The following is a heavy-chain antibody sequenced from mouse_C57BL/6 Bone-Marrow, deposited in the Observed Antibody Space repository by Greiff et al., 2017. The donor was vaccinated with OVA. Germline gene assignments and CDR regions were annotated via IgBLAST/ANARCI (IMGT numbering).Heavy chain of an antibody. CDR1: GYTFTNYW. CDR3: AILWSNYWYFDV. Sequence: VQLQQSGAELVRPGTSVKMSCKASGYTFTNYWIGWAKQRPGHGLEWIGDIYPGGGYTNYNEKFKGKATLTVDKSSSTAYMQLSSLTSEDSAVYYCAILWSNYWYFDVWGTGTTVTVSS. CDR2: IYPGGGYT. J-gene: IGHJ1*03. V-gene: IGHV1-63*01. D-gene: IGHD1-1*02.